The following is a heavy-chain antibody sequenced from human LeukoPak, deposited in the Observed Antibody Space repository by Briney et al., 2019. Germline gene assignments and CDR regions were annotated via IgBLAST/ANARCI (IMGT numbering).Heavy chain of an antibody. D-gene: IGHD4-23*01. CDR2: IWCDGSKQ. J-gene: IGHJ4*02. V-gene: IGHV3-33*01. Sequence: PGRSLRISCAAAGFTFRRYGMHWVRQAPGKGLEWVALIWCDGSKQSYTDSVRGRLTISRDDSKNTLYLQMNSLRDEDTAVYYCARDPATVVTHFDSWGQGTLVTVSS. CDR3: ARDPATVVTHFDS. CDR1: GFTFRRYG.